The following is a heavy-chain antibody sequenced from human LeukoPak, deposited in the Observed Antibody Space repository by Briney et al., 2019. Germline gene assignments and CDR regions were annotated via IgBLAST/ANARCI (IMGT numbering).Heavy chain of an antibody. CDR3: AREVYSYALDALDL. J-gene: IGHJ3*01. CDR1: GFRFNNYA. Sequence: GRSLRLSCAASGFRFNNYAMHWVRQPPGTGLEWVAVISMDGIQEYYADSVKGRFSISRDNSKNTLYLQMNSLRSEDTAVYYCAREVYSYALDALDLWGQGTMVTVSS. D-gene: IGHD5-18*01. CDR2: ISMDGIQE. V-gene: IGHV3-30*04.